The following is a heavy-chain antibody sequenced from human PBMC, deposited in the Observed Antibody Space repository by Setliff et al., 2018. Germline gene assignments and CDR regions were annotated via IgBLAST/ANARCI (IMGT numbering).Heavy chain of an antibody. CDR3: ARGTTNLNYYYYMDV. CDR1: GGSIRGFY. D-gene: IGHD4-4*01. J-gene: IGHJ6*03. V-gene: IGHV4-59*12. CDR2: IYYIGST. Sequence: SETLSLTCTVSGGSIRGFYWNWIRQPPGKELEWIGYIYYIGSTYYNPSLKSRVTISVDTSQNQFSLRLSSVTAADTAVYYCARGTTNLNYYYYMDVWGKGTTVTVSS.